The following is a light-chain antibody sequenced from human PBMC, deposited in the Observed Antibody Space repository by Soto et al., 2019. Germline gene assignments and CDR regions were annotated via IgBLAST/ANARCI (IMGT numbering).Light chain of an antibody. V-gene: IGLV3-21*02. CDR1: NIGSKS. Sequence: SYELTQPPSVSVAPGQTARITCGGNNIGSKSVHWYQQKPGQAPVLVVYDDSDRPSGIPERFSGSNSGNTATLTISRVEARDEADYYCQGWDSSSDHYVFVTGTKPTVL. CDR3: QGWDSSSDHYV. J-gene: IGLJ1*01. CDR2: DDS.